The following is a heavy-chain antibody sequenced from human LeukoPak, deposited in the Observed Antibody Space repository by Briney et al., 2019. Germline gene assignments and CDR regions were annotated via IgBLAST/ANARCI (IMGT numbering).Heavy chain of an antibody. J-gene: IGHJ4*02. Sequence: SETLSLTCAVYGGSFSGYYWSWIRQPPGKGLEWIGEVNHSGSTNYNPSLKSRVTISVDTSKNQFSLKRSSVTAADTAVYYCARVRYCSGGSCFDYWGQGTLVTVSS. V-gene: IGHV4-34*01. CDR3: ARVRYCSGGSCFDY. CDR1: GGSFSGYY. D-gene: IGHD2-15*01. CDR2: VNHSGST.